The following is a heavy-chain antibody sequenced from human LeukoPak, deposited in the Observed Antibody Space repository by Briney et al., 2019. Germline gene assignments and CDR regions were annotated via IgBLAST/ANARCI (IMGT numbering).Heavy chain of an antibody. D-gene: IGHD3-3*01. J-gene: IGHJ4*02. Sequence: SETLSLTCTVSGDSVSNYYWIWLRQPPGRGVEGVGYFSHSGGTSYNSSLKSRVTISVARSNNQFSLKLTSVTAADTAVYYCARGVGYYYVSLDYWGQGTLVTVSS. V-gene: IGHV4-59*08. CDR3: ARGVGYYYVSLDY. CDR1: GDSVSNYY. CDR2: FSHSGGT.